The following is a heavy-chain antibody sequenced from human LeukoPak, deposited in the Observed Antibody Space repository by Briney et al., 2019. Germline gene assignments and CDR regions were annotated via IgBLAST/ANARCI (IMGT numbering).Heavy chain of an antibody. J-gene: IGHJ1*01. CDR1: GGSFSGYY. V-gene: IGHV4-34*01. D-gene: IGHD2-15*01. CDR3: ARRLLGYCSGGSCYSGYFQH. Sequence: TSETLSLTCAVYGGSFSGYYWSWIRQPPGKGLEWIGEINHSGSTNSNPSLKSRVTISVDTSKNQFSLKLSSVTAADTAMYYCARRLLGYCSGGSCYSGYFQHWGQGTLVTVSS. CDR2: INHSGST.